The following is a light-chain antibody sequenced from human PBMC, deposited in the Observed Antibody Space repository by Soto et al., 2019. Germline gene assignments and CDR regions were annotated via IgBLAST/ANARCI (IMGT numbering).Light chain of an antibody. V-gene: IGKV1-39*01. CDR1: QSISYY. CDR2: AAS. Sequence: DIQMTQSPSSLSASVGDRVTITCRASQSISYYLNWYQQKPGKAPELLIYAASSLQSGVPSRFRGSGSGTDFTLTIRSLQPEDFATYYCQQSYTTLITFGQGTRLDIK. CDR3: QQSYTTLIT. J-gene: IGKJ5*01.